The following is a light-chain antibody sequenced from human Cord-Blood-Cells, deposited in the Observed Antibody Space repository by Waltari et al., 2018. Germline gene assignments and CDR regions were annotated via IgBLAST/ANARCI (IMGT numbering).Light chain of an antibody. CDR1: QSVLYSSNNKNY. V-gene: IGKV4-1*01. Sequence: DIVMTQSPDSLAVSLGERATINCKSSQSVLYSSNNKNYLAWYQQKPGQPPKLLIYWASTRESGVPDRFSGSGSGTDFTLTISSLQAEDVAVYYCQQYYSTLQTCGQGTKVEIK. CDR2: WAS. J-gene: IGKJ1*01. CDR3: QQYYSTLQT.